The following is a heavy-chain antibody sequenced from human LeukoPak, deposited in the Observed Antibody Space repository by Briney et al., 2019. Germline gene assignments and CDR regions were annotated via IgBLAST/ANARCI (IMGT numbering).Heavy chain of an antibody. CDR1: GGSIINSY. CDR2: ISFGGSP. Sequence: SETLSLTCSVSGGSIINSYWSWIRQPPGKGLEWIGYISFGGSPNYSPSLKSRVTMSVDTSENQFSLKLSSVTAADTAVYYCARHEVVVPFFDFWGQGTLVTVSS. V-gene: IGHV4-59*08. D-gene: IGHD2-15*01. J-gene: IGHJ4*02. CDR3: ARHEVVVPFFDF.